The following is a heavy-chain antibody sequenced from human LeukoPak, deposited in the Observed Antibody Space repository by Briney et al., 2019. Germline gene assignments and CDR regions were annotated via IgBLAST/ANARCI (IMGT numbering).Heavy chain of an antibody. D-gene: IGHD6-13*01. V-gene: IGHV1-69*05. Sequence: ASVKVSCKASGGTFSSYAISWVRQAPGQGLEWMGGIIPIFGTANYAQKFQGRVIMTRNTSISTAYMELSSLRSEDTAVYYCARGASGYSSSWYWFDPWGQGTLVTVSS. J-gene: IGHJ5*02. CDR2: IIPIFGTA. CDR3: ARGASGYSSSWYWFDP. CDR1: GGTFSSYA.